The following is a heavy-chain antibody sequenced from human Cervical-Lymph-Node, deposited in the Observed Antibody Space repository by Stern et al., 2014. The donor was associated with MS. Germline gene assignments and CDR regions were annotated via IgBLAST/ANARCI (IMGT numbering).Heavy chain of an antibody. CDR2: IYYSGST. J-gene: IGHJ4*02. D-gene: IGHD3-16*01. V-gene: IGHV4-31*03. CDR1: GGSISSGGYY. CDR3: ARTGDPLCFDY. Sequence: QLQLQESGPGLVKPSQTLSLTRTVSGGSISSGGYYWSWIRQHPGKGLAWIGYIYYSGSTYYNPSLKSRVTISVDTSKNQFSLKLSSVTAADTAVYYCARTGDPLCFDYWGQGTLVTVSS.